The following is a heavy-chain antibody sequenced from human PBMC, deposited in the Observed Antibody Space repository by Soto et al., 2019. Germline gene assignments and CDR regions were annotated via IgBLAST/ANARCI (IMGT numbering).Heavy chain of an antibody. Sequence: QVQLVQSGAEVKKPGASVKVSCKASGYTFTSYYMHWVRQAPGQGLEWMGIINPSGGSTRYAQKFRGSVALTRDRSTGTVYMGVSSLRSEDTAVYYCARGLIYDSSGYYFDYWGQGTLVTVSS. CDR2: INPSGGST. V-gene: IGHV1-46*01. J-gene: IGHJ4*02. D-gene: IGHD3-22*01. CDR3: ARGLIYDSSGYYFDY. CDR1: GYTFTSYY.